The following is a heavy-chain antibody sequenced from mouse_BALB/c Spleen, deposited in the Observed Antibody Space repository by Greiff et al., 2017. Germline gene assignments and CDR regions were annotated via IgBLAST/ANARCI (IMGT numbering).Heavy chain of an antibody. V-gene: IGHV14-3*02. Sequence: EVQLQQSGAELVKPGASVKLSCTASGFNIKDTYMHWVKQRPEQGLEWIGRIDPANGNTKYEPKFQGKVTITADTSSNTAYLQLSSLTSEDTAVYYCARLWGDYFDHWGQGTTLTVSS. CDR2: IDPANGNT. CDR1: GFNIKDTY. CDR3: ARLWGDYFDH. D-gene: IGHD1-1*02. J-gene: IGHJ2*01.